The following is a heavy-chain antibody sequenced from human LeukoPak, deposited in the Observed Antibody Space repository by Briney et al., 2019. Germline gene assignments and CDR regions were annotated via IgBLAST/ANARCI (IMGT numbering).Heavy chain of an antibody. V-gene: IGHV1-2*02. CDR1: GYTFTGYY. D-gene: IGHD3-9*01. J-gene: IGHJ4*02. CDR2: IDPNSGVT. CDR3: AREGYDILTGSYRVRYYFDY. Sequence: ASVKISCKASGYTFTGYYIHWVRQAPGQGLEWMGWIDPNSGVTHYAQKFQGRVTMTRDTSISAAYMELSRLSSDDTAVYYCAREGYDILTGSYRVRYYFDYWGQGTLVTVSS.